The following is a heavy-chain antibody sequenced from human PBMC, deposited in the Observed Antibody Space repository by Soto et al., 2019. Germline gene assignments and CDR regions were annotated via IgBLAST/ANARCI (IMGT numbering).Heavy chain of an antibody. CDR3: ARDAPKDPRLPDY. J-gene: IGHJ4*02. CDR1: GFTFSSYG. V-gene: IGHV3-33*01. CDR2: IWYDGSNN. Sequence: QVKLVESGGGVVQPGRSLRLSCAASGFTFSSYGRHWVRPAPGTGLEGAAVIWYDGSNNYYADAVKGRITISRDNSKNTLYLQMNSLRAEDTAVYDRARDAPKDPRLPDYGGQGTLVTFSS.